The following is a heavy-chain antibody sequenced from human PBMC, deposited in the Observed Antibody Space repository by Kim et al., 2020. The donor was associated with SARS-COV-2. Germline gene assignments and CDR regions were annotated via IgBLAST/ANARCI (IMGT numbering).Heavy chain of an antibody. CDR1: GGSISSSSYY. J-gene: IGHJ2*01. CDR3: ARRWLQFNWYFDL. Sequence: SETLSLTCTVSGGSISSSSYYWGWIRQPPGKGLEWIGSIYYSGSTYYNPSLKSRVTISVDTSKNQFSLKLSSVTAADTAVYYCARRWLQFNWYFDLWGRGTLVTVSS. V-gene: IGHV4-39*01. CDR2: IYYSGST. D-gene: IGHD5-12*01.